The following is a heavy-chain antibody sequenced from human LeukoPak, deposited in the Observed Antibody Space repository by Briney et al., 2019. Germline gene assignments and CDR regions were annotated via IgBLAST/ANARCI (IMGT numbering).Heavy chain of an antibody. CDR3: VKESEVTMVRGVPYFDY. CDR1: GFTFSSYA. V-gene: IGHV3-64D*06. CDR2: ISSNGGST. D-gene: IGHD3-10*01. Sequence: GGSLRLSCSAPGFTFSSYAMHWVRQAPGKGLEYVSAISSNGGSTYYADSVKGRFTISRDNSKNTLYLQMSSLRAEDTAVYYCVKESEVTMVRGVPYFDYWGQGTLVTVSS. J-gene: IGHJ4*02.